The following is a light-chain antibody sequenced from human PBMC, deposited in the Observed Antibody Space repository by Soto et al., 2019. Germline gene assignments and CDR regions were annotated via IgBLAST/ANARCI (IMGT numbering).Light chain of an antibody. V-gene: IGKV1-5*03. J-gene: IGKJ1*01. CDR1: QNINNL. CDR2: KAS. CDR3: QQYSTYSRA. Sequence: DIQMTQSPSTLSASVGDRVTITCRASQNINNLLAWYQQKPGKAPNLLIYKASSLESGVPSRFSGSGYGTEFTLTISSLQPEDFATFYCQQYSTYSRAFGQGTTVEIK.